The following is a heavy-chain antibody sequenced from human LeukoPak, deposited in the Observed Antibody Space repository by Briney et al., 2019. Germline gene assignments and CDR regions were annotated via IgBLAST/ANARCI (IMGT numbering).Heavy chain of an antibody. CDR3: ARSRRSGSAQDAFDI. V-gene: IGHV1-69*04. CDR2: IIPILGIA. CDR1: GGTFSSYA. D-gene: IGHD3-3*01. J-gene: IGHJ3*02. Sequence: EASVKVSCKASGGTFSSYAISWVRQAPGQGLEWMGRIIPILGIANYAQKFQGRVTITTDESTSTAYMELSSLRSEDTAVYYCARSRRSGSAQDAFDIWGQGTMVTVSS.